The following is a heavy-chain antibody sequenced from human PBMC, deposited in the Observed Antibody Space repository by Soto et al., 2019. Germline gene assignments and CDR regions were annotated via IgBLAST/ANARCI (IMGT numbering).Heavy chain of an antibody. CDR3: AREGVRSRGWYDC. Sequence: QVQLVESGGGLVKPGGSLRLSCAASGFTFSDYYMNWIRQAPGKGLEWVSYISSSGSTIYYADSVKGRFTNSRDNAKNSLSLQMNSLRGEDAAVYYCAREGVRSRGWYDCWGQGTLVTVSS. D-gene: IGHD3-10*01. J-gene: IGHJ5*01. CDR2: ISSSGSTI. CDR1: GFTFSDYY. V-gene: IGHV3-11*01.